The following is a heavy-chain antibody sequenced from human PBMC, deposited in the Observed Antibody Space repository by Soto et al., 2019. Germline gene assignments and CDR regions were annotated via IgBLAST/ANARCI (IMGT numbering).Heavy chain of an antibody. D-gene: IGHD3-3*01. CDR3: VLLGVFDQ. J-gene: IGHJ4*02. V-gene: IGHV1-8*01. CDR1: GYTFTSYN. CDR2: SNSNSGNS. Sequence: ASVKVSCKASGYTFTSYNINWVRQAPGQGLEWVAGSNSNSGNSDHAQKFQGRLTVTRDTSISTAYMELSSLRSDDTAVYYCVLLGVFDQWGPGTLVTVSS.